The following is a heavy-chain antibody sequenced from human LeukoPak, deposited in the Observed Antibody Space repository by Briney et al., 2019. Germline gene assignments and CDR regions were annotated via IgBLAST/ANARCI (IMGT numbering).Heavy chain of an antibody. CDR2: IGPHSTFT. D-gene: IGHD2/OR15-2a*01. Sequence: GASMKVSCKSSGFTFTDHYIHWVRQGPGQGLEGMGYIGPHSTFTSSPQELQGRVTMTRDASMSTAYMELTRLTSDDTAVYYCVREGEGPLSKDFDYWGQGTLVSVSS. V-gene: IGHV1-2*02. CDR1: GFTFTDHY. J-gene: IGHJ4*02. CDR3: VREGEGPLSKDFDY.